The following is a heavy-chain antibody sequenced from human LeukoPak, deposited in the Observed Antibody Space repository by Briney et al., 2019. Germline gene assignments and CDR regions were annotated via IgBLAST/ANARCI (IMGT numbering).Heavy chain of an antibody. J-gene: IGHJ4*02. CDR3: ATIGYWSSASCSNFDY. D-gene: IGHD2-2*03. CDR2: IYYSGTT. CDR1: GGSISRYY. V-gene: IGHV4-59*01. Sequence: PSETLSLTCTVSGGSISRYYWNWIRQPPGKGLEWIGYIYYSGTTNYNPSLKSRVTISVDTSKNQFSLKLSSVSAADTAVYYCATIGYWSSASCSNFDYWGQGTLVTVSS.